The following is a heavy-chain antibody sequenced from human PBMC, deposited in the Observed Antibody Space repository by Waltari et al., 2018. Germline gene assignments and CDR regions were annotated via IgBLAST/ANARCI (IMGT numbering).Heavy chain of an antibody. J-gene: IGHJ4*02. D-gene: IGHD6-19*01. V-gene: IGHV3-48*01. CDR2: ISSSSSTI. Sequence: EVQLVESGGGLVQPGGSLRLSCAASGFTFSSYSMNWVRQAPGKGLEWVSYISSSSSTIYDADSVKGRFTISRDNAKNSLYLQMNSLRAEDTAVYYCARGDRYSSGWYGDYWGQGTLVTVSS. CDR3: ARGDRYSSGWYGDY. CDR1: GFTFSSYS.